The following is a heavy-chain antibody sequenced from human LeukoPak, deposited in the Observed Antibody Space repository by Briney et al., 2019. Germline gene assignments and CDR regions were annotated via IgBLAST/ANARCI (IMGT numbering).Heavy chain of an antibody. CDR3: ATGGTY. Sequence: GGSLRLSCAASGFIFSGYSMNWVRQAPGKGLEWVSSISASDTYINYADSLKGRFTISRDNAKNSLYLQMNSLRAEDTAVYYCATGGTYWGQGTLVTVSS. CDR2: ISASDTYI. V-gene: IGHV3-21*01. J-gene: IGHJ4*02. CDR1: GFIFSGYS. D-gene: IGHD1-1*01.